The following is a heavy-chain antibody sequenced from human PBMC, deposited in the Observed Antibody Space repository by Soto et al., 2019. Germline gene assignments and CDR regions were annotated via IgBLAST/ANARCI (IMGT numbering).Heavy chain of an antibody. Sequence: QVQLQESGPGLVKPSETLSLTCTVSSDSIAGENWWSWVRQPPGMGLEWIGEIFHTGGTNYNPSLKGRVTMEVDKSKNQFSLKLISATAADTAFYYCARVFSSGSGWMYYFDFWGQGTLVSVSS. CDR3: ARVFSSGSGWMYYFDF. CDR2: IFHTGGT. J-gene: IGHJ4*02. D-gene: IGHD6-25*01. V-gene: IGHV4-4*02. CDR1: SDSIAGENW.